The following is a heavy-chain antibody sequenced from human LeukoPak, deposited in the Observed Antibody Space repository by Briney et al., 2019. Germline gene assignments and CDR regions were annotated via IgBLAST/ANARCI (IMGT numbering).Heavy chain of an antibody. CDR3: ARDLDSSREDV. CDR1: GYTFTSYA. CDR2: INAGNGNT. D-gene: IGHD3-22*01. V-gene: IGHV1-3*01. Sequence: GASVKVSCTASGYTFTSYAMHWVRQAPGQRLEWMGWINAGNGNTKYSQKFQGSVTITRDTSASTAYMELSSLRSEDTAVYYCARDLDSSREDVWGQGTTVTVSS. J-gene: IGHJ6*02.